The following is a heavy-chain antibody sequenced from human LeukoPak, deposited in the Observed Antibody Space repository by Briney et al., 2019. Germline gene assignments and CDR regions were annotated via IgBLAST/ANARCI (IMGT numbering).Heavy chain of an antibody. CDR2: IYYSGST. Sequence: SETLSLTCTVSGGSISSGGYYWSWIRQHPGKGLEWIGYIYYSGSTYYNPSLKSRVTISVDTSKNQFSLKLSSVTAADTAVYYCAKRVAVTGNWCFDLWGRGTLVTVSS. D-gene: IGHD6-19*01. CDR3: AKRVAVTGNWCFDL. J-gene: IGHJ2*01. CDR1: GGSISSGGYY. V-gene: IGHV4-31*03.